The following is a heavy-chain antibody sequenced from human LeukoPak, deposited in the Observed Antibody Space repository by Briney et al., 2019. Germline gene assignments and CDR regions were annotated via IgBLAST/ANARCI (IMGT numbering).Heavy chain of an antibody. Sequence: GGSLRLSCAASGFTFSSYAMSWVRQAPGKGLEWVSAISGSGGSTYYADSVKGRFTISRDNSKNTLYLQMNSLRAEDTAVYYCAKDFRAYYYDSSGSFFFDHWGQGTLVTVSS. D-gene: IGHD3-22*01. CDR2: ISGSGGST. V-gene: IGHV3-23*01. CDR3: AKDFRAYYYDSSGSFFFDH. CDR1: GFTFSSYA. J-gene: IGHJ4*02.